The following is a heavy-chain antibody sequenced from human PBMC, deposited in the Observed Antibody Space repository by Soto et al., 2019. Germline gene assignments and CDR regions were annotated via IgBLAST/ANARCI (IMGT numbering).Heavy chain of an antibody. D-gene: IGHD3-10*01. J-gene: IGHJ6*02. V-gene: IGHV3-48*02. CDR1: GFSFGDYA. CDR2: ISSRSTTM. CDR3: AKDGGSFYYYGMDV. Sequence: PGGSLRLSCTGSGFSFGDYAINWVRQAPGKGLEWISEISSRSTTMYYADSVKGRFTISRDNAKNSLYLQMNSLRDEDTAVYYCAKDGGSFYYYGMDVWGQGTTVTVSS.